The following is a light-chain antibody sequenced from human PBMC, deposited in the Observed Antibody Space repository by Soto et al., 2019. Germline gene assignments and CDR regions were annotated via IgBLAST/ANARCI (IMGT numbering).Light chain of an antibody. J-gene: IGKJ4*01. CDR3: QKYKNWPPLT. CDR1: QSVSYN. CDR2: GAF. Sequence: EIVMTQSPATLSVSPGETATLSCRASQSVSYNLAWYQQKPGQGPRLLIYGAFTRATGIPARFSGSGSGTDFTLTISSIQSQDCVVYYCQKYKNWPPLTFGGGTKVEIK. V-gene: IGKV3-15*01.